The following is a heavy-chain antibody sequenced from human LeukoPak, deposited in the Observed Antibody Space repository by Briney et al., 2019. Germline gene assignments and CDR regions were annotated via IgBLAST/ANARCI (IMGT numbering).Heavy chain of an antibody. V-gene: IGHV1-46*01. CDR1: GYTFTSYY. CDR3: ARTTYYYDSSGYFQH. CDR2: INPSGGST. Sequence: ASVKVSCKASGYTFTSYYMHWVRQAPGQGLEWMGIINPSGGSTSYAQKFQGRVTMTRDTSTSTAYMELRSLRSDDTAVYYCARTTYYYDSSGYFQHWGQGTLVTVSS. J-gene: IGHJ1*01. D-gene: IGHD3-22*01.